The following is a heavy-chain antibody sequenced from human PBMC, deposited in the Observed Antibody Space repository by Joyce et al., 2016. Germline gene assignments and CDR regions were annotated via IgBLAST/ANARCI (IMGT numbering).Heavy chain of an antibody. CDR2: SHYSGNA. CDR3: AREVDKESDTDAFDI. J-gene: IGHJ3*02. Sequence: QVQLQESGPGLVKPSQTLSLTCTVSGDSISSHNYLWSWIRQLPGKGLEWIGYSHYSGNAYYSPSLESRVTISVDTSKNQFSLNLRSVTAADTAVYYWAREVDKESDTDAFDIWGQGTMVIVSS. D-gene: IGHD2/OR15-2a*01. CDR1: GDSISSHNYL. V-gene: IGHV4-31*02.